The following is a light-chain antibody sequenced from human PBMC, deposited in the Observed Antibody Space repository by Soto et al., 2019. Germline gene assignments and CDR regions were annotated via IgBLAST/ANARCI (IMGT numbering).Light chain of an antibody. J-gene: IGLJ2*01. V-gene: IGLV2-23*02. CDR1: SSDVGSYNL. Sequence: QSALTQPASVSGSPGQSITISCTGTSSDVGSYNLVSWYQQHQGKAPKLMIYDVSKRPSGVSNRFSGSKSGNTASLTISGLQAEDEADYYCCSYAGSSTVVFGGGTKLTVL. CDR2: DVS. CDR3: CSYAGSSTVV.